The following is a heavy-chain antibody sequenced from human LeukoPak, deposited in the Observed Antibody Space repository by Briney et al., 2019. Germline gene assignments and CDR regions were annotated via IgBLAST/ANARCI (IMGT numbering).Heavy chain of an antibody. Sequence: SETLSLTCTVSGGSISSSSYYWGWIRQPPGKGLEWIGSIYYSGSTYYNPSLKSRVTISVDTSKNQFSLKLSSVTAADTAVYYCARARGLLFPVVYWGQGTLVTVSS. CDR2: IYYSGST. CDR1: GGSISSSSYY. J-gene: IGHJ4*02. V-gene: IGHV4-39*01. CDR3: ARARGLLFPVVY. D-gene: IGHD1-26*01.